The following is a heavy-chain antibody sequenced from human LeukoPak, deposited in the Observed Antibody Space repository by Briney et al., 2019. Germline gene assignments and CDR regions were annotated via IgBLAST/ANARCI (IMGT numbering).Heavy chain of an antibody. CDR1: GYSFTSYW. Sequence: GESLKISCKASGYSFTSYWIGWVRQMPGKGLEWMGVIYPGDSDTRYSPSFQGQVTISADKSISTAYLQWCSLKASDTAMYYCATTGPEYSSSWYLHFWGQGTLVTVSS. V-gene: IGHV5-51*01. CDR2: IYPGDSDT. D-gene: IGHD6-13*01. CDR3: ATTGPEYSSSWYLHF. J-gene: IGHJ4*02.